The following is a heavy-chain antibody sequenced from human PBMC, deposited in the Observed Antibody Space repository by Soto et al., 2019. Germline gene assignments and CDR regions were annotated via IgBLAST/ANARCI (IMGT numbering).Heavy chain of an antibody. CDR1: GFTFSDHY. CDR3: ARGYRSFDC. CDR2: STNKATGYTT. Sequence: EVQLAESGGGLVQPGGXLRLSCAASGFTFSDHYMDWVRQAPGKGLEWVGRSTNKATGYTTIYAASVTGRFTISRDDVKSLLYLQMNSLGTEDTAVYYCARGYRSFDCWGQGSLVTVSS. D-gene: IGHD1-20*01. J-gene: IGHJ4*02. V-gene: IGHV3-72*01.